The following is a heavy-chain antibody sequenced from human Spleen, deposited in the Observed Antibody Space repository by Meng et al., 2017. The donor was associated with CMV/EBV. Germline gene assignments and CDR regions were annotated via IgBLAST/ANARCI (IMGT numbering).Heavy chain of an antibody. CDR2: ISWNSSSM. D-gene: IGHD3-22*01. Sequence: SLKISCAASGFSFDDYAMHWVRQAPGKGLEWVSCISWNSSSMGYADSVKGRFTISRDNAKNTLYLQMNSLGAEDTDLYYCAKGTTYQYDRNGYHADHWGQGTLVTVSS. CDR1: GFSFDDYA. J-gene: IGHJ4*02. V-gene: IGHV3-9*01. CDR3: AKGTTYQYDRNGYHADH.